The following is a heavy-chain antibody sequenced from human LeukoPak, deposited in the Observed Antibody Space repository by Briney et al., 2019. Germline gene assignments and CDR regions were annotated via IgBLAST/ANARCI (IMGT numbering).Heavy chain of an antibody. J-gene: IGHJ6*03. V-gene: IGHV1-24*01. D-gene: IGHD2-2*01. CDR3: ATGAQYQLLYNYCYYMDV. CDR1: GYTLTELS. Sequence: ASVKVSCKVSGYTLTELSMHWVRQAPGKGLEWMGSFGPQDGETIYAQKFQGRVTMTEDTSTDTAYMELSSLRSEDTAVYYCATGAQYQLLYNYCYYMDVWGKGTTVTVSS. CDR2: FGPQDGET.